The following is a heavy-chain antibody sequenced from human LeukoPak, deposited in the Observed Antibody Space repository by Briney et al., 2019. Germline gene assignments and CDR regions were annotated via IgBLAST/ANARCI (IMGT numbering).Heavy chain of an antibody. CDR3: ASSTYYYDSNGYRGAFDL. CDR1: GGSINSRDHF. J-gene: IGHJ3*01. Sequence: PSETLSLTCTVSGGSINSRDHFWGWIRQPPGKGLEWIGYIFYSGSTHYNPSLKSRVTISIDTSKNRFSLKLRSVTAADTAVYYCASSTYYYDSNGYRGAFDLWGRGTMVTASS. D-gene: IGHD3-22*01. V-gene: IGHV4-30-4*01. CDR2: IFYSGST.